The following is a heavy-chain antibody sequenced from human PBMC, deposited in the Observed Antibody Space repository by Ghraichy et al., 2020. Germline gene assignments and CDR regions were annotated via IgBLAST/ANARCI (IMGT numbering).Heavy chain of an antibody. Sequence: SETLSLTCAVYGGSFSGYYWSWIRQPPGKGLEWIGEINHSGSTNYNPSLKSRDTISVDTSKNQFSLKLSSVTAADTAVYYCARGRGRRGYFDYWGQGTLVTDSS. CDR1: GGSFSGYY. CDR3: ARGRGRRGYFDY. V-gene: IGHV4-34*01. J-gene: IGHJ4*02. CDR2: INHSGST.